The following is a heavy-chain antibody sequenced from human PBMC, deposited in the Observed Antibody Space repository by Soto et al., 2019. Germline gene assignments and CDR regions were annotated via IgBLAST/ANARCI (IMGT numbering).Heavy chain of an antibody. J-gene: IGHJ3*02. Sequence: GGSLRLSCAASGFTFSSYAMSWVRQAPGKGLEWVSAISGSGGSTYYADSVKGRFTISRDNSKNTLYLQMNSLRAEDTAVYYCAKDALAAAGSADAFDIWGQGTMVTVSS. CDR1: GFTFSSYA. D-gene: IGHD6-13*01. CDR2: ISGSGGST. V-gene: IGHV3-23*01. CDR3: AKDALAAAGSADAFDI.